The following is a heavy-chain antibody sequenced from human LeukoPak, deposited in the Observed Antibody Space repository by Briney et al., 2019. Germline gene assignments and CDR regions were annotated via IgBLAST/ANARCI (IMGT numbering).Heavy chain of an antibody. J-gene: IGHJ3*02. CDR1: GDSINNNNYY. CDR3: ARITDRTIFGEIMHGFDI. V-gene: IGHV4-39*01. CDR2: IYYNGRT. D-gene: IGHD3-3*01. Sequence: SETLCLTCTVSGDSINNNNYYWGWIRQPPGQGLEWIGNIYYNGRTYYSPSLKSRGTISVDTTNNQFSLKLSSVTAADTAVYYCARITDRTIFGEIMHGFDIWGQGTPVTVSS.